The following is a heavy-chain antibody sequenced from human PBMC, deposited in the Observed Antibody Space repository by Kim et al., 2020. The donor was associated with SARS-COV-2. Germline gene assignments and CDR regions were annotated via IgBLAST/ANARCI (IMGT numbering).Heavy chain of an antibody. D-gene: IGHD3-3*01. V-gene: IGHV4-31*03. CDR3: ARVASITIVGVVNSAFDI. Sequence: SETLSLTCTVSGGSISSGGYYWSWIRQHPGKGLEWIGHLYYSGSTYYNPSLKSRVTISVDTSKNQFSLKLSSVTAADTAVYYCARVASITIVGVVNSAFDIWRQGTMVTVSS. CDR1: GGSISSGGYY. J-gene: IGHJ3*02. CDR2: LYYSGST.